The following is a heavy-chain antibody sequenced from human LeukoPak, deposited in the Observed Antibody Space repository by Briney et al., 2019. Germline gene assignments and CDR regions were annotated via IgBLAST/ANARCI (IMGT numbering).Heavy chain of an antibody. J-gene: IGHJ4*02. V-gene: IGHV1-2*02. CDR2: INPNSGGT. CDR3: ASGTTDIVVVPATLRNYYFDY. Sequence: GASVKVSCKASGGTFSSYAISWVRQAPGQGLEWMGWINPNSGGTNYAQKFQGRVTMTRDTSISTAYMELSRLRSDDTAVYYCASGTTDIVVVPATLRNYYFDYWGQGTLVTVSS. CDR1: GGTFSSYA. D-gene: IGHD2-2*01.